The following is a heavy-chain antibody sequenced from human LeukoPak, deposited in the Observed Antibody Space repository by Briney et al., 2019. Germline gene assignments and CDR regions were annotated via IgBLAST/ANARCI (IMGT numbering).Heavy chain of an antibody. CDR1: GFTFSSYT. D-gene: IGHD3-16*01. CDR2: ITTSDGNT. CDR3: AKDGGLWVSAHWGNS. V-gene: IGHV3-23*01. J-gene: IGHJ4*02. Sequence: GGSLRLSCAASGFTFSSYTMSWVRQAPGKGLEWVSTITTSDGNTYYADSVKGRFTVSRDNSKNTLFLQMNSLRAEDTAVYYCAKDGGLWVSAHWGNSWGRGTLVTVSS.